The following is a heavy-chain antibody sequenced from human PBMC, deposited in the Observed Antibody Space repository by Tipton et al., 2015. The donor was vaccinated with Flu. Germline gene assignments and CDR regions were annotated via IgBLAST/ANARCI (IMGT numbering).Heavy chain of an antibody. Sequence: TLSLTCTVSGGSISSGNDFWNWIRQPAGKGLEWIGRIHTSGTTYYKPSLKSRDTISVDTSKNQFSLNVGSVTAADTAIYFCARAEGSVWAGYYYGLDVWGQGTTVTVSS. CDR3: ARAEGSVWAGYYYGLDV. V-gene: IGHV4-61*02. D-gene: IGHD6-19*01. J-gene: IGHJ6*02. CDR1: GGSISSGNDF. CDR2: IHTSGTT.